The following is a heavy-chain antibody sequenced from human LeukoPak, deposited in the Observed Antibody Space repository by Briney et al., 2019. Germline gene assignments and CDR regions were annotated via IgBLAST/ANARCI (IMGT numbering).Heavy chain of an antibody. CDR2: IYYSGTS. V-gene: IGHV4-59*08. Sequence: PSETLSLTCTVSGDSMTSYYWSWIRQPPGKGLEWIGNIYYSGTSNYNPSLRSRVTISEDTSKNQFSLELNSVTVADTAVYYCARASRALDAFDIWGQGTMVTVSS. CDR1: GDSMTSYY. CDR3: ARASRALDAFDI. J-gene: IGHJ3*02.